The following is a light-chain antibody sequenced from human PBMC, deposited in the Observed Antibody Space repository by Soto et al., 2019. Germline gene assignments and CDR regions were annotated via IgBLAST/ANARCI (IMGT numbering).Light chain of an antibody. CDR2: GNI. V-gene: IGLV1-40*01. J-gene: IGLJ1*01. Sequence: QSALTQPPSVSGAPGQRVTISCTGSSSNIGAGYDVHWYQQRPGTGPKLLIFGNINRPSGVPDRFSGSKSGTSASLAITGLQAEDESDYYCQSYDSTLSDRYVFGTGTKVTVL. CDR1: SSNIGAGYD. CDR3: QSYDSTLSDRYV.